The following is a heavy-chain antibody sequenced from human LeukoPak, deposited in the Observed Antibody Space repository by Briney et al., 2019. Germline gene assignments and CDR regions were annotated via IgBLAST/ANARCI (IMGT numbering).Heavy chain of an antibody. Sequence: ASVKVSCKASGGTFSSYAISWVRQAPGQGLEWMGGIIPIFGTANYAQKFQGRVTITADKSTSTTYMELSSLRSEDTAVYYCAKAYYYDSSGYYAEYFQHWGQGTLVTVSS. CDR3: AKAYYYDSSGYYAEYFQH. CDR1: GGTFSSYA. CDR2: IIPIFGTA. D-gene: IGHD3-22*01. V-gene: IGHV1-69*06. J-gene: IGHJ1*01.